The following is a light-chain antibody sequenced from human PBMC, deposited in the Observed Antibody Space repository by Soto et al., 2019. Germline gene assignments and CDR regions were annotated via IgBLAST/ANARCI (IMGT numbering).Light chain of an antibody. V-gene: IGKV1-9*01. CDR2: AAS. CDR3: QQVNSYPVT. CDR1: QGISSY. Sequence: DIQLTQSPSFLSASVGDRVTITCRASQGISSYLAWYQQKPGKAPKLLIYAASTSQSGVPSRFSGSGSGTEFTLTISSLQPEDFATYYCQQVNSYPVTFGQGTKLEIK. J-gene: IGKJ2*01.